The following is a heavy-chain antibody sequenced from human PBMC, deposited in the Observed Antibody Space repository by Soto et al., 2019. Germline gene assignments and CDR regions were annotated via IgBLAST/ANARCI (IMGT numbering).Heavy chain of an antibody. Sequence: QVQLQQWGAGLLKPSETLSLTCAVYGGSFSDYYWNWIRQPPGKGLEWIAEINHSGSTNYNPSLKSRVTISVDTSKNQFSLKLSSVTAADTAVYYCARVPAYAYQGWFDPWGQGTLVTVSS. CDR3: ARVPAYAYQGWFDP. V-gene: IGHV4-34*01. CDR2: INHSGST. D-gene: IGHD2-21*01. J-gene: IGHJ5*02. CDR1: GGSFSDYY.